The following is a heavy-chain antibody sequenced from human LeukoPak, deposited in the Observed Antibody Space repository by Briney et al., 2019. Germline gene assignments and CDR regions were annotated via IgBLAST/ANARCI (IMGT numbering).Heavy chain of an antibody. Sequence: PSETLSLTCTVSGGSISSYYWSWIRQPAGKGLEWVGRIYTSGSTIYNPSLKSRVTMSVDTSNNQFSLKLSSVTAADTAVYYCARGRYESTRLSAYYYYYMDVWGKGTTVTVSS. D-gene: IGHD1-14*01. CDR2: IYTSGST. CDR3: ARGRYESTRLSAYYYYYMDV. J-gene: IGHJ6*03. CDR1: GGSISSYY. V-gene: IGHV4-4*07.